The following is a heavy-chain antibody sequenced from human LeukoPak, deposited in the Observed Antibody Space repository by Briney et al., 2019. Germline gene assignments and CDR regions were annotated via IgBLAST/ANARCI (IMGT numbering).Heavy chain of an antibody. V-gene: IGHV4-4*02. CDR3: ARENPILLWLRGPNRGAFDI. CDR1: GGSISSSNW. Sequence: SETLSLTCAVSGGSISSSNWWSWVRQPPGKGLEWIGEIYHSGSTNYNPSLKSRVTISVDNSKNQFSLKLSSVTAADTAVYYCARENPILLWLRGPNRGAFDIWGQGTMVTVSS. J-gene: IGHJ3*02. D-gene: IGHD3-10*01. CDR2: IYHSGST.